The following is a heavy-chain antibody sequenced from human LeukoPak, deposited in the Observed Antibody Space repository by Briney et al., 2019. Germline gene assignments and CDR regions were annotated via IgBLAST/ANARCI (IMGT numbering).Heavy chain of an antibody. Sequence: PGGSLRLSCAASGFTFSTSAMHWVRQAPGKGLEYVSGISSNGGTTYYANSVKGRFTISRDNSKSTLYLQMGSLRAEDMAVYYCARASYCSGGSCYSANWGQGTLVTVSS. J-gene: IGHJ4*02. CDR3: ARASYCSGGSCYSAN. CDR1: GFTFSTSA. V-gene: IGHV3-64*01. D-gene: IGHD2-15*01. CDR2: ISSNGGTT.